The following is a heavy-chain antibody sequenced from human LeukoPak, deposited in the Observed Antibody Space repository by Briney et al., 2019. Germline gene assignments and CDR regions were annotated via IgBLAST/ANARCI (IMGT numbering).Heavy chain of an antibody. CDR2: ISGSGGST. V-gene: IGHV3-23*01. J-gene: IGHJ4*02. D-gene: IGHD6-19*01. CDR1: GFTFSSYA. Sequence: SGGSLRLSCAASGFTFSSYAMSWVRQAPGKGLEWVSAISGSGGSTYYADSVKGRFTISRDNSKNTLYLQMNSLRAEDTAVYYCAKQSHSSGWYSPNPPSFDYWGQGTLVTVSS. CDR3: AKQSHSSGWYSPNPPSFDY.